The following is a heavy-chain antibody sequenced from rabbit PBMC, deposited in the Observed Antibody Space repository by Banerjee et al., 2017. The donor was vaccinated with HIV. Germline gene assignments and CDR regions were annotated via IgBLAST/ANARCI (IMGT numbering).Heavy chain of an antibody. CDR3: ARDNAGSSYFPL. D-gene: IGHD8-1*01. CDR1: GFSFSSSYC. V-gene: IGHV1S40*01. Sequence: QSLEESGGDLVKPGASLTLTCTASGFSFSSSYCMYWVRQAPGKGLEWIASIYAGSSGNTWYASWAKGRFTISKTSSTTVTLQMTSLTAADTATYFCARDNAGSSYFPLRGQGTLVTVS. CDR2: IYAGSSGNT. J-gene: IGHJ3*01.